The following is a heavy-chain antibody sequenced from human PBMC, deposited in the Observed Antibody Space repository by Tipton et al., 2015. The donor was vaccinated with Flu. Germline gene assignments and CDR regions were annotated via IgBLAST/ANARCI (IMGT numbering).Heavy chain of an antibody. J-gene: IGHJ4*02. D-gene: IGHD3-3*01. CDR1: GGSISSSSYY. CDR3: ARDTIFGVAD. CDR2: IYSSGST. V-gene: IGHV4-39*07. Sequence: TLSLTCTVYGGSISSSSYYWGWIRQPPGKGLEWIGSIYSSGSTYYNPSPKSRVTISVDTSKNQFSLKLSSVTAADTAVYYCARDTIFGVADWGQGTLVTVSS.